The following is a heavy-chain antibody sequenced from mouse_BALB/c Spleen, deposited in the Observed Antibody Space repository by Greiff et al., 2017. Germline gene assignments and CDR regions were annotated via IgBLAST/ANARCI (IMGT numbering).Heavy chain of an antibody. J-gene: IGHJ2*01. CDR1: GYSFTGYF. Sequence: EVKLVESGPELVKPGASVKISCKASGYSFTGYFMNWVMQSHGKSLEWIGRINPYNGDTFYNQKFKGKATLTVDKSSSTAHMELRSLASEDSAVYYCARSGYYGSSYHFDYWGQGTTLTVSS. CDR3: ARSGYYGSSYHFDY. CDR2: INPYNGDT. D-gene: IGHD1-1*01. V-gene: IGHV1-20*02.